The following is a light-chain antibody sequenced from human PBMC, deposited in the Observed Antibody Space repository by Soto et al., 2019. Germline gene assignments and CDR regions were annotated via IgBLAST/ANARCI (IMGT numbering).Light chain of an antibody. CDR3: QQYGSSLFT. CDR2: GTS. J-gene: IGKJ3*01. Sequence: EIVLTQSPGTLSLSPGERATLSCRASQSFSSNYLAWYQQKPGQAPRLLIYGTSSRATGIPDRFSGSGSGTDFTLTISRLEPEDFAVYYCQQYGSSLFTFDPGTKVDIK. CDR1: QSFSSNY. V-gene: IGKV3-20*01.